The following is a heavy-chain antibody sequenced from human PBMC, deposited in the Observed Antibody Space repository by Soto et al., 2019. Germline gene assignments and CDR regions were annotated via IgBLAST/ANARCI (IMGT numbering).Heavy chain of an antibody. CDR3: ARDFRDGYYFEY. V-gene: IGHV3-21*01. Sequence: PVGSLRLSCSSSLFTFSSCTMNLVLHAPGKVLEWVSSISSSTGYTYYADSVKGRFTISRDNAKNSLYLQMNSLRAEDTAVYYCARDFRDGYYFEYWGQGTLVTVSS. CDR2: ISSSTGYT. D-gene: IGHD5-12*01. CDR1: LFTFSSCT. J-gene: IGHJ4*02.